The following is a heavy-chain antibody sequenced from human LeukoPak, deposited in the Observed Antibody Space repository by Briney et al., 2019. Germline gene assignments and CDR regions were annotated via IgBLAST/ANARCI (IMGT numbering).Heavy chain of an antibody. CDR3: ARQRGAARGNIDY. D-gene: IGHD6-6*01. J-gene: IGHJ4*02. V-gene: IGHV4-39*01. CDR2: IYYSGST. CDR1: GASISSSSYY. Sequence: SEPLSLTCTVSGASISSSSYYWGWIRQPPGKGLEWIGSIYYSGSTYYNPSLKSRVTISVDTSKNQSSLKLSSVTAADTAVYYCARQRGAARGNIDYWGQGTLVTVSS.